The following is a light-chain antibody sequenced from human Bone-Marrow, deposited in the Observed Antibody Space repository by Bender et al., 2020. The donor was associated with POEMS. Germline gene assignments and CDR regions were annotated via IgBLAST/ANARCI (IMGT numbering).Light chain of an antibody. CDR1: SSKFGSYP. CDR3: ANWDDDLNGWV. J-gene: IGLJ3*02. V-gene: IGLV1-44*01. Sequence: QSVLTQPPSASGTPGQRVTISCSGSSSKFGSYPVNWYQQLPGAAPKLVIFNNSQRPSGVPDRLPDSNSATSASLAISGLLSDDEADLSCANWDDDLNGWVFGGGTKLTVL. CDR2: NNS.